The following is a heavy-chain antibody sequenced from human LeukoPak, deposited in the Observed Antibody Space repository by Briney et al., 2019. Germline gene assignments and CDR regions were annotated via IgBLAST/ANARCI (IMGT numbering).Heavy chain of an antibody. CDR3: AREPYGGWGYFDY. CDR2: IYYTGST. Sequence: SETLSLTCTVSGGSISSYYWNWIRQPPGRGLEWIGYIYYTGSTNYNPSLKSRVTISVDASKNQFSLKLRSVTAADTAVYYCAREPYGGWGYFDYWGQGTLVTVSS. CDR1: GGSISSYY. D-gene: IGHD4-23*01. V-gene: IGHV4-59*01. J-gene: IGHJ4*02.